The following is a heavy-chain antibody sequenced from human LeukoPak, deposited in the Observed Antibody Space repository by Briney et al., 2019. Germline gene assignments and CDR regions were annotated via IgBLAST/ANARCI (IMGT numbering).Heavy chain of an antibody. J-gene: IGHJ3*02. V-gene: IGHV1-69*13. CDR1: GGTFSNYA. D-gene: IGHD3-22*01. CDR2: IIPIFGTG. Sequence: SVKVSCKASGGTFSNYAISWVRQAPGQGLEWMGGIIPIFGTGNYAQKFQGRVTITADESTSTAYMELSSLRSEDTAVYYCARDLKHYYDSSGYSGDAFDIWGQGTMVTVSS. CDR3: ARDLKHYYDSSGYSGDAFDI.